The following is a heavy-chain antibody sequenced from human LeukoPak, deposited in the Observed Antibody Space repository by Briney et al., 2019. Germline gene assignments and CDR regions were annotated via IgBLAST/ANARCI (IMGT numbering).Heavy chain of an antibody. D-gene: IGHD6-19*01. Sequence: ASVKVSCKVSGYTLTEFSMHWVRQAPGKGLEWTGGFDPEDGETINAQKFQGRVTMTEDTSTDTAYMELSSLRSEDTAVYYCATGGGGWLVVLDYWGQGTLVTVSS. CDR2: FDPEDGET. CDR3: ATGGGGWLVVLDY. CDR1: GYTLTEFS. V-gene: IGHV1-24*01. J-gene: IGHJ4*02.